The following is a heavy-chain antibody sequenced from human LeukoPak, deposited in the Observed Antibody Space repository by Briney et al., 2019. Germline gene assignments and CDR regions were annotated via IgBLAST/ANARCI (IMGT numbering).Heavy chain of an antibody. V-gene: IGHV3-9*01. D-gene: IGHD3-22*01. CDR3: AKAKLHYYDSSGYYYVGYYFDY. CDR1: GFTFNTYG. J-gene: IGHJ4*02. Sequence: GGTLRLSCAASGFTFNTYGMSWVRQAPGKGLEWVSGISWNSGSIGYADSVKGRFTISRDNAKNSLYLQMNSLRAEDTALYYCAKAKLHYYDSSGYYYVGYYFDYWGQGTLVTVSS. CDR2: ISWNSGSI.